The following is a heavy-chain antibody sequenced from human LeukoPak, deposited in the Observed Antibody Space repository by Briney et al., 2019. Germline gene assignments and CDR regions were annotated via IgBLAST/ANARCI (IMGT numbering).Heavy chain of an antibody. CDR3: ARGRFLEWLSNPFDY. J-gene: IGHJ4*02. V-gene: IGHV4-34*01. CDR2: INHSGST. D-gene: IGHD3-3*01. Sequence: SETLSLTCAVYGGSFSGYYRSWIRQPPGKGLEWIGEINHSGSTNYNPSLKSRVTISVDTSKNQFSLKLSSVTAADTAVYYCARGRFLEWLSNPFDYWGQGTLVTVSS. CDR1: GGSFSGYY.